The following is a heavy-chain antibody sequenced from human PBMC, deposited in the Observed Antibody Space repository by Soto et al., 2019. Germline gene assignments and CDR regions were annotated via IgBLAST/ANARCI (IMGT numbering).Heavy chain of an antibody. J-gene: IGHJ6*02. CDR1: GSTFSSYT. V-gene: IGHV1-69*08. Sequence: QVQLVQSGTEVRKPGSSVKVSSRASGSTFSSYTVNWVREAPGQGLEWIGRIIPILGTTDYARRFKGRVTITADRSAKTADMELTSLTSEDTAVYYCARRRYCGADCYSKFYYGMDVWGQGTTVTVSS. CDR3: ARRRYCGADCYSKFYYGMDV. CDR2: IIPILGTT. D-gene: IGHD2-21*02.